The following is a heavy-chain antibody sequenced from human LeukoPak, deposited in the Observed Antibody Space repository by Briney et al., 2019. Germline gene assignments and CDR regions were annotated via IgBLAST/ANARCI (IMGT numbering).Heavy chain of an antibody. CDR1: GGSISSYY. CDR2: IYYSGST. Sequence: SETLSLTCTVSGGSISSYYCSWIRQPPGKGLEWIGYIYYSGSTNYNPSLKSRVTISVDTSKNQFSLKLSSVTAADTAVYYCARERSSWYQDYWGQGTLVTVSS. CDR3: ARERSSWYQDY. J-gene: IGHJ4*02. V-gene: IGHV4-59*01. D-gene: IGHD6-13*01.